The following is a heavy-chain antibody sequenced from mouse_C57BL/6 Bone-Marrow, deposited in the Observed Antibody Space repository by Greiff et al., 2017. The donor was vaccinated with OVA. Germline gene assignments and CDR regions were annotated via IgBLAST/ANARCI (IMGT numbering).Heavy chain of an antibody. CDR3: ASRGGSYYFDY. D-gene: IGHD1-1*02. CDR1: GYTFTSYW. V-gene: IGHV1-61*01. Sequence: QVQLQQPGAELVRPGSSVKLSCKASGYTFTSYWMDWVKQRPGQGLEWIGNIYPSDSETHYNQKFKDKATLTVDKSSSTAYMQLSSLTSEDSAVYYCASRGGSYYFDYWGQGTTLTVSS. CDR2: IYPSDSET. J-gene: IGHJ2*01.